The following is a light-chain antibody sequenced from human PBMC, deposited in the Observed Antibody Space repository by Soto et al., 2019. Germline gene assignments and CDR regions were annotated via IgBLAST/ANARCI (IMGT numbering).Light chain of an antibody. CDR3: QQRSNWPLT. V-gene: IGKV3-11*01. J-gene: IGKJ4*01. CDR1: QSVSSY. Sequence: EIVLTQSPATLSLSPGERATLSCRASQSVSSYLAWYQQKPGQAPRLLIYDASNRATGIPARFSGSGSGTDFTLTISSLQPEDFPVYYCQQRSNWPLTFGGGTQVQIK. CDR2: DAS.